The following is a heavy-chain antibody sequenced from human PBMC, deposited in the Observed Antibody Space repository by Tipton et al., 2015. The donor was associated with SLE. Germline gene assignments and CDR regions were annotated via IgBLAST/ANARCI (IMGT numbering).Heavy chain of an antibody. Sequence: TLSLTCSVSGGSISSNYWIWIRQPPGKGLEWIGYISDGGGTNHSPSLKSRVTISVDPAKNQFSLKLASVTAADTAVYYCVRGGVDGQWLVFDYWGQGALVTVSS. CDR1: GGSISSNY. D-gene: IGHD6-19*01. CDR2: ISDGGGT. CDR3: VRGGVDGQWLVFDY. V-gene: IGHV4-59*08. J-gene: IGHJ4*02.